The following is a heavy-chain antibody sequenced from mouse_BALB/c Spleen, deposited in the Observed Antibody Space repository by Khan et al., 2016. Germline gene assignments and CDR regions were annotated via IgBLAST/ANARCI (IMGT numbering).Heavy chain of an antibody. V-gene: IGHV1S81*02. D-gene: IGHD2-4*01. J-gene: IGHJ3*01. CDR2: INPSNGAT. CDR1: GYTFTSYY. Sequence: QVRLQQSGAELVKPGASVKLSCKASGYTFTSYYMYWVKQRPGQGLEWIGEINPSNGATNFNERFKSKATLTVDKSSSTTYMQFSSLTSEDSAVYYWTGAGYDYPFAYWGQGTLVTVSA. CDR3: TGAGYDYPFAY.